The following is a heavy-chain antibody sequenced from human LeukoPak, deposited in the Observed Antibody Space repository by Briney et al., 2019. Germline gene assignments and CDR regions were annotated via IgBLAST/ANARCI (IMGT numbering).Heavy chain of an antibody. CDR1: GGSISSYY. V-gene: IGHV4-59*01. D-gene: IGHD6-13*01. J-gene: IGHJ5*02. CDR2: IYYSGRT. Sequence: SETLSLTCTVSGGSISSYYWSWIRQPPGKGLEWIGYIYYSGRTNYNPSLKSRVTISVDTSKNQFSLKLSSVTAADTAVYYCARHLSGIAAAGRRVNWFDPWGQGTLVTVSS. CDR3: ARHLSGIAAAGRRVNWFDP.